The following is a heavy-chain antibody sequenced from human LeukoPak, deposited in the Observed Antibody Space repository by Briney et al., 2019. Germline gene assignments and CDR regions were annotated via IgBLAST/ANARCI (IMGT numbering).Heavy chain of an antibody. CDR3: ASSGWYSLDY. Sequence: GGSLRLSCSASGFTFSNYGMNWVRQAPGKGLEWVSYISSSSSNIYYADSVKGRFTISRDNAKNSLYLQMDSLRAEDTAVYYCASSGWYSLDYWGQGTLVTVSS. CDR1: GFTFSNYG. V-gene: IGHV3-48*01. CDR2: ISSSSSNI. J-gene: IGHJ4*02. D-gene: IGHD6-19*01.